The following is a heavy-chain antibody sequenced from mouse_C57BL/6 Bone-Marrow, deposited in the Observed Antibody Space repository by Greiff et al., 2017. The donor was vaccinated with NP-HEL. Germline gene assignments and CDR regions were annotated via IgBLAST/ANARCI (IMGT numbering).Heavy chain of an antibody. CDR3: ASSNWDGLYYFDY. J-gene: IGHJ2*01. CDR2: INPYNGGT. V-gene: IGHV1-19*01. Sequence: VQLQQSGPVLVKPGASVKMSCKASGYTFTDYYMNWVKQSHGKSLEWIGVINPYNGGTSYNQKFKGKATLTVDKSSSTAYMELNSLTSEDSAVYYCASSNWDGLYYFDYWGQGTTLTVSS. CDR1: GYTFTDYY. D-gene: IGHD4-1*01.